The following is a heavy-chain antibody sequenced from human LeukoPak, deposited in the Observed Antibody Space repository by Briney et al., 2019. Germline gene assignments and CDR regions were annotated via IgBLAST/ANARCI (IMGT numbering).Heavy chain of an antibody. CDR3: ARHYDGSRYSYGHYYYYYYMDV. D-gene: IGHD5-18*01. Sequence: GESLKISCKGYGYTFANYWIGWVRQMPGKGLEWMGIIYAGDSETRYSPSLQGQVTMSVDKSISTAYLQWSSLKASDTAMYYCARHYDGSRYSYGHYYYYYYMDVWGKGTTVTVSS. J-gene: IGHJ6*03. CDR1: GYTFANYW. V-gene: IGHV5-51*01. CDR2: IYAGDSET.